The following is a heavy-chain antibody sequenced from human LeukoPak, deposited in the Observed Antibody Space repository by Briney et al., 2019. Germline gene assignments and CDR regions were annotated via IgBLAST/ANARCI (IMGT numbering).Heavy chain of an antibody. Sequence: PSETLSLTCTVSGGSISSSSYYWGWIRQPPGKGLEWIGSIYYSGSTYYNPSLKSRVTISVDTSKNQFSLKLSSVTAADTAVYYCARQPRNDYSNPFDYWGQGTLVTVSS. J-gene: IGHJ4*02. CDR3: ARQPRNDYSNPFDY. CDR1: GGSISSSSYY. CDR2: IYYSGST. D-gene: IGHD4-11*01. V-gene: IGHV4-39*01.